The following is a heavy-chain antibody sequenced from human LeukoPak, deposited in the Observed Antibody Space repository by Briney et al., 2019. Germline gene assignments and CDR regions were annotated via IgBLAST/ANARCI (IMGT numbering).Heavy chain of an antibody. J-gene: IGHJ3*02. CDR1: GYTFISYD. CDR2: MNPNSGNT. CDR3: TRVPRTAVGI. Sequence: GASVKVSCKASGYTFISYDINWVRQATGQGLEWMGYMNPNSGNTRYAQKFQGRVTMTRNTSISTAYMELSSLRSEDTAVYYFTRVPRTAVGIWGQGTMVTVSS. D-gene: IGHD6-19*01. V-gene: IGHV1-8*01.